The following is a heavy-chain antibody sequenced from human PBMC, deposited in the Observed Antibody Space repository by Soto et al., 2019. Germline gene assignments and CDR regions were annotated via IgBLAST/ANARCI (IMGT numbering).Heavy chain of an antibody. CDR2: TYYKSRWNN. J-gene: IGHJ6*02. CDR3: TGITWFRGMDV. CDR1: GDSVSSNSAG. D-gene: IGHD3-10*01. V-gene: IGHV6-1*01. Sequence: SQTLSLTCAISGDSVSSNSAGWNWIRQSPSRGLEWLGRTYYKSRWNNDYALSVKSRITINPDTSKNQFSLHLYSVTPEDTAVYYCTGITWFRGMDVWGQGTPVTVSS.